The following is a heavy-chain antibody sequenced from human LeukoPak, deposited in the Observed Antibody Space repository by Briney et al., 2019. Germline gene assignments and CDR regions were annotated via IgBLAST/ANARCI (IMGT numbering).Heavy chain of an antibody. V-gene: IGHV1-46*01. D-gene: IGHD5-24*01. Sequence: GASVKVSCKASGYTFTSYYMHWVRQAPGQGLEWMGIINPSGGSTSYAQKSQGRVTMTRDTSTSTVYMELSSLRSEDTAVYYCARDLGGGDGYKDCWGQGTLVTVSS. J-gene: IGHJ4*02. CDR2: INPSGGST. CDR3: ARDLGGGDGYKDC. CDR1: GYTFTSYY.